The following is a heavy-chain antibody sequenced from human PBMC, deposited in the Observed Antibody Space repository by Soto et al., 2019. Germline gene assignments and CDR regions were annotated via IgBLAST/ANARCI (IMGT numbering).Heavy chain of an antibody. CDR2: IYFTGST. Sequence: QVQLQESGPGLVKPSQTLSLTCSVSGDSISSGGYYWSWIRQLPGKGLEWIGYIYFTGSTSYDASLKGRVTISVVTSQNQFSLKVTSLTVADTVVYYCAREGGSYSSFFDFWGQGILVTVS. J-gene: IGHJ4*02. CDR3: AREGGSYSSFFDF. CDR1: GDSISSGGYY. D-gene: IGHD1-26*01. V-gene: IGHV4-31*03.